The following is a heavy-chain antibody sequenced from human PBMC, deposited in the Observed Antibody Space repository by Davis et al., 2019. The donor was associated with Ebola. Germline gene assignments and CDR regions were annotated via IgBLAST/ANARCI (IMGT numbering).Heavy chain of an antibody. CDR3: ARDPLWSGYYDS. J-gene: IGHJ4*02. CDR1: GDSIGSSSYY. V-gene: IGHV4-61*01. Sequence: MPSETLSLTCTVSGDSIGSSSYYWSWIRQHPEKGLEWIGYIYYTGSTSYNPSLKSRVTISVDTSRNQFSLRLSSVTAADTAVYYCARDPLWSGYYDSWGQGTLVTVSS. CDR2: IYYTGST. D-gene: IGHD3-3*01.